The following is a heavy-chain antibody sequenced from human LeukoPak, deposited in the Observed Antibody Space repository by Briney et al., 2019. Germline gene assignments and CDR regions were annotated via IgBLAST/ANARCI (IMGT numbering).Heavy chain of an antibody. CDR2: ISSTGSSI. Sequence: GSLRLSCAASGFTFSYYTMSWVRQAPGKGLEWVSSISSTGSSIYYADSVKGRFTISRDNAKNSLYLQMSSLRVEDTAVYYCTRDDVAWNDVHWFDPWGQGTLVTVSS. CDR1: GFTFSYYT. J-gene: IGHJ5*02. CDR3: TRDDVAWNDVHWFDP. V-gene: IGHV3-21*01. D-gene: IGHD1-1*01.